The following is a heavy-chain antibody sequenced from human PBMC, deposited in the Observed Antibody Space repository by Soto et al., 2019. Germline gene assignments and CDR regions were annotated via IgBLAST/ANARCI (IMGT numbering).Heavy chain of an antibody. CDR3: AREYYYGSGGADYYYGMDV. CDR1: GGSFSGYY. V-gene: IGHV4-34*01. CDR2: INHSGST. Sequence: SETLSLTCSVYGGSFSGYYWSWIRQPPGKGLEWIGEINHSGSTNYNPSLKSRVTISVDTSKNQFSLKLSSVTAAGTAVYYCAREYYYGSGGADYYYGMDVWGKGTTVT. J-gene: IGHJ6*04. D-gene: IGHD3-10*01.